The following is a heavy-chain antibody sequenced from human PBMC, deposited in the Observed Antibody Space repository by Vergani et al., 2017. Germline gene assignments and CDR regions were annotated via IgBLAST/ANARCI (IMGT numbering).Heavy chain of an antibody. CDR3: ARVVVPAAIWHGMDV. CDR2: INPSGGST. CDR1: GYTFTSYY. Sequence: QVQLVQSGAEVKKPGASVKVSCKASGYTFTSYYMHWVRQAPGQGLAWMGIINPSGGSTSYAQKFQGRVTMTRDTSTSTVYMELSSLRSEDTAVYYCARVVVPAAIWHGMDVWGQGTTVTVSS. V-gene: IGHV1-46*01. D-gene: IGHD2-2*01. J-gene: IGHJ6*02.